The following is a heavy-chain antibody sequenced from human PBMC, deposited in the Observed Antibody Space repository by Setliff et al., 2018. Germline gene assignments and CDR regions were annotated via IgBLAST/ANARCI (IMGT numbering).Heavy chain of an antibody. CDR2: VYDTGST. Sequence: SETLSLTCSVSTASMTYYYWSWIRQPPGKGLEWIGHVYDTGSTKYSPSLKGRVTISMDTSKTQFSLKLNSMTTADTAVYYCARGGTYRYFDYWGQGALVTVSS. CDR3: ARGGTYRYFDY. CDR1: TASMTYYY. V-gene: IGHV4-59*01. J-gene: IGHJ4*02.